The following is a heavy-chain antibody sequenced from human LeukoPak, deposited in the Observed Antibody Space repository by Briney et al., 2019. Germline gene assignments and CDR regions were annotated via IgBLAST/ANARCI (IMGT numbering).Heavy chain of an antibody. J-gene: IGHJ4*02. Sequence: ASVKVSCKASGYTFTSYYMHWVRQATGQGLEWMGWMNPNSGNTGYAQKFQGRVTMTRNTSISTAYMELSSLRSEDTAVYYCARVDQYSSRALGYWGQGTLVTVSS. CDR2: MNPNSGNT. D-gene: IGHD6-13*01. CDR3: ARVDQYSSRALGY. V-gene: IGHV1-8*02. CDR1: GYTFTSYY.